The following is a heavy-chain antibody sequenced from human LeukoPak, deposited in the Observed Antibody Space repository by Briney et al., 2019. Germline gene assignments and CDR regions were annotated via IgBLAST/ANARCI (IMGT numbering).Heavy chain of an antibody. CDR2: IYYSGST. CDR3: ASTMIVVAGGYYMDV. Sequence: SETLSLTCTVSGGSISSYYWSWIRQPPGKGLEWIGYIYYSGSTNYNPSLKSRVTISVDTSKNQFSLKLSSVTAADTAVYYCASTMIVVAGGYYMDVWGKGTTVAASS. D-gene: IGHD3-22*01. J-gene: IGHJ6*03. CDR1: GGSISSYY. V-gene: IGHV4-59*01.